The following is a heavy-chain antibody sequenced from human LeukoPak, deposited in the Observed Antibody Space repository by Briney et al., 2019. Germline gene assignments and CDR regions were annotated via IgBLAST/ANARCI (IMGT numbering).Heavy chain of an antibody. CDR2: ISYDGSNN. J-gene: IGHJ3*02. CDR3: ARQETSSYNGAFDI. Sequence: GRSLRLSCAASGFTFSSYGMHWVRQAPGKGLEWVAVISYDGSNNYYADSVKGRFTISRDNAKNSLYLQMNSLRADDTAVYHCARQETSSYNGAFDIWGQGTMVTVSS. D-gene: IGHD1-26*01. V-gene: IGHV3-30*03. CDR1: GFTFSSYG.